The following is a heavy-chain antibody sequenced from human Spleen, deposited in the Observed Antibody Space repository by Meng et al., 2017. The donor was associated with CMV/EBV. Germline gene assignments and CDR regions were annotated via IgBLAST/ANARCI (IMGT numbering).Heavy chain of an antibody. D-gene: IGHD6-13*01. CDR1: GGSITSSGYN. V-gene: IGHV4-39*01. Sequence: SETLSLTCAVSGGSITSSGYNWGWIRQPPGKGLEWIGSIYYSGSPYYQPSLKSRVTISVDTSKNQFSLRLSSVTAADTAVYYCARMTRYGYASSWYANDWGQGTLVTVSS. CDR3: ARMTRYGYASSWYAND. J-gene: IGHJ4*02. CDR2: IYYSGSP.